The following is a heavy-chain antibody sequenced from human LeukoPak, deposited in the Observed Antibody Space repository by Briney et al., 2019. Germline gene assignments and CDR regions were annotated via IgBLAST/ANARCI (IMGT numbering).Heavy chain of an antibody. CDR1: GYTLTELS. Sequence: ASVKVSCKVSGYTLTELSMHWVRQAPGKGLEWMGGFDPEDGETIYAQKFQGRVTMTEDTSTDTAYMELSSLRSEDTAVYYCATRSEADIYHYYGMDVWGQGTTVTVSS. J-gene: IGHJ6*02. CDR2: FDPEDGET. V-gene: IGHV1-24*01. CDR3: ATRSEADIYHYYGMDV.